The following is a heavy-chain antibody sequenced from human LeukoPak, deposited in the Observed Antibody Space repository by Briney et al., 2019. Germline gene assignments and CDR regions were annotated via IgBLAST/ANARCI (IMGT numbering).Heavy chain of an antibody. CDR3: ARDQYDSVWDSHRPYFDY. D-gene: IGHD3-16*02. CDR1: GYTFSSYG. Sequence: ASVKDSCKASGYTFSSYGISWVRQAPGQGLEWMGWISVYNGKTKYAQNFQGGVTLTTDTFTSTAYMEVTSLRSDDTAVYYCARDQYDSVWDSHRPYFDYWGQGTLVTVSS. J-gene: IGHJ4*02. CDR2: ISVYNGKT. V-gene: IGHV1-18*01.